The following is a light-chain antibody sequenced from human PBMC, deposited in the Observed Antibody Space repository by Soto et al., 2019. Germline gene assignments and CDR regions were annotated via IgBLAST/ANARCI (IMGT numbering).Light chain of an antibody. CDR1: QSISSD. J-gene: IGKJ1*01. V-gene: IGKV3-15*01. Sequence: EVVMTQSPATLSVSPGERATLSCRASQSISSDLAWYQQKPGQAPRLLIYGASTRASDIPARFSGSGSGTEFTLTISSLQPDDFATYYCQQYNSYPWTFGQGTKV. CDR2: GAS. CDR3: QQYNSYPWT.